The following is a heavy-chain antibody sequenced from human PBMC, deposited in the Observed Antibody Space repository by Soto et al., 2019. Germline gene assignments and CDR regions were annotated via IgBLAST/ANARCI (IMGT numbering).Heavy chain of an antibody. Sequence: GGSLRLSCAASGFTFSSYSMNWVRQAPGKGLEWVSSISSSSSYIYYADSVKGRFTISRDNAKNSLYLQMNSLRAEDTAVYYCARDRPSIAALTYFDYWGQGTLVTVSS. J-gene: IGHJ4*02. CDR1: GFTFSSYS. CDR3: ARDRPSIAALTYFDY. V-gene: IGHV3-21*01. D-gene: IGHD6-6*01. CDR2: ISSSSSYI.